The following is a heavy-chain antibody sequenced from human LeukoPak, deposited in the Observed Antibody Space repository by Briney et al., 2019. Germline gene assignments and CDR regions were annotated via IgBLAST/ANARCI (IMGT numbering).Heavy chain of an antibody. CDR2: IYYSGST. V-gene: IGHV4-39*01. CDR3: ARRYCSSTRCSFDY. J-gene: IGHJ4*02. D-gene: IGHD2-2*01. CDR1: GGSISSSSYY. Sequence: SETLSLTCTVSGGSISSSSYYWGWIRQPPGKGLEWIGSIYYSGSTYYNPSLKSRVTISVDTSKNQFSLKLSSVTAADTAVYYCARRYCSSTRCSFDYWSQGTLVTVSS.